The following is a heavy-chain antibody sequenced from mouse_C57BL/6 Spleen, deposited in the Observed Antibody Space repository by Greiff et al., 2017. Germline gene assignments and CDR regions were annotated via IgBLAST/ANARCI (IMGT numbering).Heavy chain of an antibody. CDR2: IYPRSGNT. CDR1: GYTFTSYG. J-gene: IGHJ2*01. Sequence: VQLQQSGAELARPGASVKLSCKASGYTFTSYGISWVKQRTGQGLEWIGEIYPRSGNTYYNEKFKGKATLTADKSSSTAYMELRSLTSEDSAVYFGAREITTVVAHFDYWGQGTTLTVSS. V-gene: IGHV1-81*01. CDR3: AREITTVVAHFDY. D-gene: IGHD1-1*01.